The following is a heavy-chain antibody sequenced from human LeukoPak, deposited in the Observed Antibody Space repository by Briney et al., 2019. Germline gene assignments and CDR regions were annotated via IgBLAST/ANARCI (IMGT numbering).Heavy chain of an antibody. CDR3: ARGAGGGGFDY. CDR2: IYHTGSA. J-gene: IGHJ4*02. Sequence: SQTLSLTCTVSGGSISSGGFPWHWIQQPPGEDLEWIGYIYHTGSASYNPSLKSRVAISVDRSKNQFSLKLSSVTAADTAVYYCARGAGGGGFDYWGQGTLVTVSS. V-gene: IGHV4-30-2*01. CDR1: GGSISSGGFP.